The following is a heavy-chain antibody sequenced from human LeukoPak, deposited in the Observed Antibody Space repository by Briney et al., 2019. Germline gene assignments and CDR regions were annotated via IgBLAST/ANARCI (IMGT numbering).Heavy chain of an antibody. CDR1: VDSVSINNGA. D-gene: IGHD6-19*01. CDR2: TYYRSKWYN. V-gene: IGHV6-1*01. J-gene: IGHJ4*02. Sequence: SQTLSLTSALSVDSVSINNGACDSIRQSPSRGLEWLRMTYYRSKWYNDYAVHMKGRISIKPDTSKNQFSLEVNYVSTEDRAVYCCARDVGTSGWYTFDYWGEGTLVTVSS. CDR3: ARDVGTSGWYTFDY.